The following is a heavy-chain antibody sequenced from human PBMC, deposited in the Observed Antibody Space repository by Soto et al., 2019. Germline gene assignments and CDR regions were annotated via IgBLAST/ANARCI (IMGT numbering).Heavy chain of an antibody. CDR3: ARDPYGGNSERYFDY. J-gene: IGHJ4*02. CDR1: GYTFTSYY. Sequence: ASVKVSCKASGYTFTSYYMHWVRQAPGQGLEWMGIINPSGGSTSYAQKFQGRVTMTRDTSTSTVYMELSSLRSEDTAVYYCARDPYGGNSERYFDYWGQGTLVTVSS. D-gene: IGHD4-17*01. CDR2: INPSGGST. V-gene: IGHV1-46*01.